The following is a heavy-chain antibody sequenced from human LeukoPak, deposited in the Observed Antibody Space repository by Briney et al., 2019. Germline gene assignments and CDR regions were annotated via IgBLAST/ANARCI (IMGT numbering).Heavy chain of an antibody. CDR2: IRYDGSNK. V-gene: IGHV3-33*06. CDR1: GFTFSSYG. J-gene: IGHJ4*02. Sequence: GRSLRLSCAASGFTFSSYGMHWVRQAPGKGLEWVAVIRYDGSNKYYADSVKGRFTISRDNSKNTLYLQMNSLRAEDTAVYYCAKDGKVTAFDYWGQGTLVTVSS. CDR3: AKDGKVTAFDY. D-gene: IGHD2-21*02.